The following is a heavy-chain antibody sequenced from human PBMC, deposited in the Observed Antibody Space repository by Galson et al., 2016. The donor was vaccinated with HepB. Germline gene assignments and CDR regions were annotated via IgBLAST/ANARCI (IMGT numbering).Heavy chain of an antibody. CDR1: GFTFNNAW. CDR2: IKSKTDGETT. J-gene: IGHJ4*02. CDR3: TRCRTSCSTFDY. V-gene: IGHV3-15*01. D-gene: IGHD2-2*01. Sequence: SLRLSCAVSGFTFNNAWMSWVRQAPGKGLEWVGRIKSKTDGETTDYAAPVKGRFTISRDDSKNTLYLQMNSLKAEDTAVYYCTRCRTSCSTFDYWGQGTLGTVSS.